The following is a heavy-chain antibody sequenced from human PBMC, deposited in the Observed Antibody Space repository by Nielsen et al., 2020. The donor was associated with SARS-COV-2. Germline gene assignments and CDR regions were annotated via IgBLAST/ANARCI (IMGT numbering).Heavy chain of an antibody. D-gene: IGHD3-10*01. Sequence: GESLKISCVASGFSFSNYVMNWVRQAPGKGLEWVSAISESGGATYYTDSVKGRFTISRDNSRNTLYLEMNSLRADDTAVYYCAKHEGEDWGQGTLVTVPS. J-gene: IGHJ4*02. CDR2: ISESGGAT. CDR1: GFSFSNYV. CDR3: AKHEGED. V-gene: IGHV3-23*01.